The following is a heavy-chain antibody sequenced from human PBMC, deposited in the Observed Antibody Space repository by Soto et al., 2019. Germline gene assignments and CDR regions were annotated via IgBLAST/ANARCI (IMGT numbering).Heavy chain of an antibody. V-gene: IGHV3-33*01. J-gene: IGHJ6*02. D-gene: IGHD5-18*01. CDR2: IWYDGSNK. CDR1: GFTFSSYG. CDR3: ARDLTRNTYYYYGMDV. Sequence: SGGGVVQPGRSLRLSCAASGFTFSSYGMHWVRQAPGKGLEWVAVIWYDGSNKYYADSVKGRFTISRDNSKNTLYLQMNSLRAEDTAVYYCARDLTRNTYYYYGMDVWGQGTTVTVSS.